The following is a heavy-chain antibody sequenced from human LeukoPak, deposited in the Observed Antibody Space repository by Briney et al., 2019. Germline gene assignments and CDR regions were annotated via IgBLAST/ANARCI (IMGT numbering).Heavy chain of an antibody. CDR3: ARDKGSSWNYYYYMDV. CDR2: IIPIFGTA. CDR1: GGTFSSYA. D-gene: IGHD6-13*01. J-gene: IGHJ6*03. Sequence: ASVKVSCKASGGTFSSYAISWVRQAPGQGLEWMGGIIPIFGTANYAQKSQGRVTITADESTSTAYMELSSLRSEDTAVYYCARDKGSSWNYYYYMDVWGKGTTVTVSS. V-gene: IGHV1-69*13.